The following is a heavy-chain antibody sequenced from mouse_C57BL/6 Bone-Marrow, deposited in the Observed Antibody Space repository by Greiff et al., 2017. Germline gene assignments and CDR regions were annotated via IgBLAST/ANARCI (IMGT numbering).Heavy chain of an antibody. CDR1: GYTFTSYW. V-gene: IGHV1-69*01. J-gene: IGHJ4*01. CDR2: IDPSDSYT. Sequence: VQLQASGAELVMPGASVKLSCKASGYTFTSYWMHWVKQRPGQGLEWIGEIDPSDSYTNYNQKFKGKSTLTVDKSSSTAYMQLSSLTSEDSAVYFCARYSNYVNYAMDYWGQGTSVTVSS. D-gene: IGHD2-5*01. CDR3: ARYSNYVNYAMDY.